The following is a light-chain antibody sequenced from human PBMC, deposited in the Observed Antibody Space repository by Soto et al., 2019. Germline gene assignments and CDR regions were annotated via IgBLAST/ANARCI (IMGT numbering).Light chain of an antibody. CDR3: SSFTSSATWV. CDR2: EVS. CDR1: SSDVGDYNY. V-gene: IGLV2-14*01. Sequence: QSALTQPASVSGSPGQSITISCTGTSSDVGDYNYVSWYPQHPGKAPKLMIYEVSNRPSGVSNRFSGSKSGNTASLTISGLQAEDEADYYCSSFTSSATWVFGGGTKLTVL. J-gene: IGLJ3*02.